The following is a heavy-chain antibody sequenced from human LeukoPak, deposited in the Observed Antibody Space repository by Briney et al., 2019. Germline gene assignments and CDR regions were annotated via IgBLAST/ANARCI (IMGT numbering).Heavy chain of an antibody. J-gene: IGHJ6*02. V-gene: IGHV1-69*04. CDR2: IIPILGIA. D-gene: IGHD6-19*01. CDR3: ARERGTAVAGDYYYYYGMDV. Sequence: SVKVSCKASGGTSSSYAISWVRQAPGQGLEWMGRIIPILGIANYAQKFQGRVTITADKSTSTAYMELSSLRSEDTAVYYCARERGTAVAGDYYYYYGMDVWGQGTTVTVSS. CDR1: GGTSSSYA.